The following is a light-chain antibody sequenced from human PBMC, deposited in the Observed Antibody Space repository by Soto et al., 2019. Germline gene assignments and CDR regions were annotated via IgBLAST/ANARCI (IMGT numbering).Light chain of an antibody. CDR1: SSNIGAAYD. Sequence: QTVVTQPPSVSGAPGQRVTISCSGSSSNIGAAYDVHWYQQLPGTAPILLIYGSTNRPSGVPDRFSGSKSGTSASLAITGLLAEDEADYYCQSYDNSLSAHVVFGGGTKLTVL. V-gene: IGLV1-40*01. CDR2: GST. J-gene: IGLJ2*01. CDR3: QSYDNSLSAHVV.